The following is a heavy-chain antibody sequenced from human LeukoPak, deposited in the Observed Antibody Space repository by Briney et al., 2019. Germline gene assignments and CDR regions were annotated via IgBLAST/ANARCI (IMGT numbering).Heavy chain of an antibody. CDR1: GFTFSTYW. CDR2: XXXXGSEK. CDR3: ARCPYDSTGYYSVPSHLDY. D-gene: IGHD3-22*01. J-gene: IGHJ4*02. Sequence: PGGSLRLSCAASGFTFSTYWMTXXRQAPGKGXXXXXXXXXXGSEKYYVDSLRGRFSISRDNVKNSLFLQMSSLSAEDTAVYYCARCPYDSTGYYSVPSHLDYWGQGTLVTVSS. V-gene: IGHV3-7*01.